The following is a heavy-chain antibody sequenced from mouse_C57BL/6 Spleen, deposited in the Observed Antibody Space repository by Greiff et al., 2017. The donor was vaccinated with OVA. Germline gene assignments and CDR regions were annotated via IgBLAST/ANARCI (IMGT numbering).Heavy chain of an antibody. D-gene: IGHD1-1*01. J-gene: IGHJ1*03. CDR1: GYSFTGYY. Sequence: EVQLVESGPELVKPVASVKISCKASGYSFTGYYMNWVKQSPEKSLEWIGEINPSTGGTTYNQKFKAKATLTVDKSSSTAYMQLKSLTSEDSAVYYCARAPTVRWYFDVWGTGTTVTVSS. V-gene: IGHV1-42*01. CDR2: INPSTGGT. CDR3: ARAPTVRWYFDV.